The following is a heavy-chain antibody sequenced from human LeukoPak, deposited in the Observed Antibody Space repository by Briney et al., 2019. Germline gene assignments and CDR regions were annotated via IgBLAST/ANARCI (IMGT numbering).Heavy chain of an antibody. J-gene: IGHJ4*02. CDR1: GYTFTNYW. V-gene: IGHV5-51*01. CDR3: ARGWDSDY. D-gene: IGHD1-26*01. Sequence: GESLKISCKSSGYTFTNYWIGWVRQMPGKGLEWMGIIYPGDSDTRYSPSFQGQVTISADKSITTAYLQWSSLKASDSAMYYCARGWDSDYWGQGTLVTVSS. CDR2: IYPGDSDT.